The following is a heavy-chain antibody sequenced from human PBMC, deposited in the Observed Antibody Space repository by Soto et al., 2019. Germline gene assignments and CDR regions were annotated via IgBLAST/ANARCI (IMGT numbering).Heavy chain of an antibody. J-gene: IGHJ4*02. Sequence: QVQLVQSGAEVKKPGASVKVSCKASGYTFTSYDINWVRQATGQGLEWMGWMNPTSGNTGYAHKFQGRVTMTLNTSISTAYIEPSSLRSEDTAVCYCARARAVAGVDYWGQGALVTVSS. CDR2: MNPTSGNT. CDR3: ARARAVAGVDY. V-gene: IGHV1-8*01. D-gene: IGHD6-19*01. CDR1: GYTFTSYD.